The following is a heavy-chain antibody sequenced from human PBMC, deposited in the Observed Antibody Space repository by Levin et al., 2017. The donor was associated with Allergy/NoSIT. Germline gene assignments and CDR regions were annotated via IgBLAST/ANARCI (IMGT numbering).Heavy chain of an antibody. Sequence: ASVKVSCKASGGTFSSYAISWVRQAPGQGLEWMGGIIPIFGTANYAQKFQGRVTITADESTSTAYMELSSLRSEDTAVYYCARGRGSMATPNYYFDYWGQGTLVTVSS. CDR1: GGTFSSYA. V-gene: IGHV1-69*13. D-gene: IGHD5-24*01. CDR3: ARGRGSMATPNYYFDY. J-gene: IGHJ4*02. CDR2: IIPIFGTA.